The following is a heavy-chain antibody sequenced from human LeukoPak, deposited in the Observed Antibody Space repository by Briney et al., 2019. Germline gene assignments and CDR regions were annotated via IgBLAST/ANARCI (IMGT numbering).Heavy chain of an antibody. CDR1: GDSVSSNSAA. V-gene: IGHV6-1*01. CDR2: TYYRSKWYS. Sequence: SQTLSLTCAISGDSVSSNSAAWNWIRQSPSRGLEWLGRTYYRSKWYSDYGISVKSRIIINPDTSKNQFSLQLNSVTPEDTAMYFCARGIFNAFDFWRLGTMVTVSS. J-gene: IGHJ3*01. CDR3: ARGIFNAFDF.